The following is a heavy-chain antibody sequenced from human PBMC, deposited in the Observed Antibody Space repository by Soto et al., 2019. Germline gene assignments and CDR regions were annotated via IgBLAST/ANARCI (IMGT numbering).Heavy chain of an antibody. CDR2: INPIGGST. J-gene: IGHJ4*02. CDR3: ARGGDGYNLDNFDY. V-gene: IGHV1-46*03. D-gene: IGHD5-12*01. Sequence: ASVKVSCKASGGTFSSYAISWVRQAPGQGLEWMGIINPIGGSTNYAQKFQGRVTMTRDTSTSTVYMELSSLRSEDTAVYYCARGGDGYNLDNFDYWGQGTLVTVSS. CDR1: GGTFSSYA.